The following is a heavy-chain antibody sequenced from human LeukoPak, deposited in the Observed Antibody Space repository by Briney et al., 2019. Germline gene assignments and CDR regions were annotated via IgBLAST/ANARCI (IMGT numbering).Heavy chain of an antibody. CDR1: GFTFSNYD. CDR3: AKDLSRAVAADWFDP. V-gene: IGHV3-23*01. CDR2: ISDSGGST. Sequence: GGSLRLSCAASGFTFSNYDMSWVRQAPWKGLEWVSSISDSGGSTYYADSVKGRFTISRDNSKNTLYLQMTNLRAADTAVYYCAKDLSRAVAADWFDPWDQGSLVTVSS. D-gene: IGHD6-19*01. J-gene: IGHJ5*02.